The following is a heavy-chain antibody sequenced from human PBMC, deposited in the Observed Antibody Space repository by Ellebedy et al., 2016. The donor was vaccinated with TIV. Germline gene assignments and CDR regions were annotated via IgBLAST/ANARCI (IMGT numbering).Heavy chain of an antibody. V-gene: IGHV4-34*01. D-gene: IGHD3-10*01. CDR3: ASCETGSGSGWCNWLDP. CDR2: IYYSGVT. CDR1: GGSSSGHY. Sequence: SETLSLTCAVYGGSSSGHYWGWIPQPPGKGLEWIGTIYYSGVTYSTPSLRSRVSISVDTSKNQFCLRLSSVTAADTPVYYRASCETGSGSGWCNWLDPWGQGTLVTVSS. J-gene: IGHJ5*02.